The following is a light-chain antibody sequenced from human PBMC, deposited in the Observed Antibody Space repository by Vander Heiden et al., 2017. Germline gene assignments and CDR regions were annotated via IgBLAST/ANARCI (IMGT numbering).Light chain of an antibody. CDR2: DDN. CDR1: KIGSKS. Sequence: SYVLTQPPSVSVAPGQTARITCGGDKIGSKSVHWYQQKPGQAPVLVVHDDNVRPSGIPERVSGSKSGNTATLIINRVEAGDEADYYCQVWDSTSGHVVFGGGTKLTVL. CDR3: QVWDSTSGHVV. J-gene: IGLJ2*01. V-gene: IGLV3-21*02.